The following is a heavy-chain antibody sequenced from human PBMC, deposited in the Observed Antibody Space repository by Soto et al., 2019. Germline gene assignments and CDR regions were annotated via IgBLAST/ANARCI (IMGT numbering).Heavy chain of an antibody. D-gene: IGHD1-26*01. CDR1: GGSISSGDYY. CDR3: ARVHSGSYSFDY. V-gene: IGHV4-30-4*01. CDR2: IYYSGST. Sequence: SETLSLTCTVSGGSISSGDYYWSWIRQPPGKGLEWIGYIYYSGSTYYNPSLKSRVTISVDTSKNQFSLKLSSVTAADTAVYYCARVHSGSYSFDYWGQVTLVTVS. J-gene: IGHJ4*02.